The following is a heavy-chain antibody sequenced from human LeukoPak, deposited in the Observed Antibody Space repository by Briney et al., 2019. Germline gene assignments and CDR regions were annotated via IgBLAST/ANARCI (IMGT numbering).Heavy chain of an antibody. J-gene: IGHJ4*02. CDR2: VSSSGANT. CDR1: GFTFRDSA. Sequence: GGSLRLSCSASGFTFRDSAMTWVRQAPGKGLEWVSLVSSSGANTYYPDSVKGRFSVSRDNAKDTLYLQVNSLRAEDTAIYYCARSFDCWGQGTLVTVSS. V-gene: IGHV3-23*01. CDR3: ARSFDC.